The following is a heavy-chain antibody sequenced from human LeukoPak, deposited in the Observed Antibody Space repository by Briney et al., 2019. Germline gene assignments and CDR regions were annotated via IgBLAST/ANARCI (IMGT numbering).Heavy chain of an antibody. Sequence: SETLSLTCAVYGGSFGGYSWYWICQPPGKGLEWIGEINHSGSTNYNPSLKSRVTISVDTSKNQFSLKLSSVTAADTAVYYCARGPGAAYYWGQGTLVTVSS. CDR2: INHSGST. CDR3: ARGPGAAYY. CDR1: GGSFGGYS. V-gene: IGHV4-34*01. J-gene: IGHJ4*02. D-gene: IGHD1-26*01.